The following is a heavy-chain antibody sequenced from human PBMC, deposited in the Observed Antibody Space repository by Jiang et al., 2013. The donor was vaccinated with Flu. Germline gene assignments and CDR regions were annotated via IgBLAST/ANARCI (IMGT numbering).Heavy chain of an antibody. J-gene: IGHJ4*02. CDR1: GGSISSNSYY. Sequence: GPGLVKPSETLSLTCTVSGGSISSNSYYWGWIRQPPGEGLEWIGSINYSGSTYYNPSLKSRVTISVATSKNQFSLRLSSVTAADTAVYYCARRYYYDGSDYYYYFDFWGRG. CDR3: ARRYYYDGSDYYYYFDF. CDR2: INYSGST. D-gene: IGHD3-22*01. V-gene: IGHV4-39*01.